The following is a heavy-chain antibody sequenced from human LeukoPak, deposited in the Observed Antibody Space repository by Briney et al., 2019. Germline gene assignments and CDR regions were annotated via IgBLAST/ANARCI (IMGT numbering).Heavy chain of an antibody. V-gene: IGHV3-53*01. CDR1: GFTVSSNY. D-gene: IGHD4-17*01. J-gene: IGHJ6*02. Sequence: PGGSLRLSCAASGFTVSSNYMAWVRQPPGKGLEWVSVIFGGGGTYYAGSVRGRFTISRDNSQNTLFLQMNSLRAEDTAVYYCARFYGDYLNYYGMDVWGQGTTVTVSS. CDR2: IFGGGGT. CDR3: ARFYGDYLNYYGMDV.